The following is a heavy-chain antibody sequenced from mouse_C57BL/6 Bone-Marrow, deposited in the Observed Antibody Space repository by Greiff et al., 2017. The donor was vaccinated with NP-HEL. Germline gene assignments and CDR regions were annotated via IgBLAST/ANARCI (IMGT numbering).Heavy chain of an antibody. CDR1: GFTIKNTY. J-gene: IGHJ3*01. V-gene: IGHV14-3*01. Sequence: EVQLQQSVAELVRPGASVKLSCTASGFTIKNTYMHWVKQRPEQGLEWIGRIDPANGNTKYAPKFQGKATITADTSSNTAYLQLSSLTSEDTAIYYCARVEIYYDYDRFAYWGQGTLVTVSA. CDR3: ARVEIYYDYDRFAY. CDR2: IDPANGNT. D-gene: IGHD2-4*01.